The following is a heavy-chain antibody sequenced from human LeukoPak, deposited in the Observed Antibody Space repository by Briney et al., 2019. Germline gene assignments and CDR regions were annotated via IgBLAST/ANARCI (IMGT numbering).Heavy chain of an antibody. CDR2: IYYSGST. CDR3: ARVQAYYYGMDV. Sequence: SETLSLTCTVSGGSISSYYWSWIRQPPGKGLEWIWYIYYSGSTNYSPSLKSRVTISVDTSKNQFSLKLSSVTAADTAVYYCARVQAYYYGMDVWGQGTTVTVSS. V-gene: IGHV4-59*01. CDR1: GGSISSYY. J-gene: IGHJ6*02.